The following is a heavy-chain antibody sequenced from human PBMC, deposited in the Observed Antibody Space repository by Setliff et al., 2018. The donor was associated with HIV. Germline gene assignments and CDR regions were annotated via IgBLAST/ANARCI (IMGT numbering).Heavy chain of an antibody. D-gene: IGHD3-3*01. CDR3: ASRRGGGFLAWLDPYFDY. CDR2: IYTSGST. V-gene: IGHV4-61*09. Sequence: PSETLSLTCTVSGGSISSGSYYWSWIRQPAGKGLEWIGHIYTSGSTNYNPSLKSRVIISIDTSKNQFSLKLFSVTAADTAVYYCASRRGGGFLAWLDPYFDYWGQGTLVTVSS. J-gene: IGHJ4*02. CDR1: GGSISSGSYY.